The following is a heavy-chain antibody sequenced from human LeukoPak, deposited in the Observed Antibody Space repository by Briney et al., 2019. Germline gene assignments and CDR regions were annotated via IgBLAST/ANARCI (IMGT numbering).Heavy chain of an antibody. Sequence: SGTLSLPCTVSGGSISSYYWSWIRQPPGKGLGWVGYIYYSGSTNYNPSLKSRVTISVDTSKNQFSLKLSSVTAADTAVYYCARGQNYPMIVVVPPFDYWGQGTLVTVSS. CDR3: ARGQNYPMIVVVPPFDY. CDR1: GGSISSYY. D-gene: IGHD3-22*01. CDR2: IYYSGST. V-gene: IGHV4-59*08. J-gene: IGHJ4*02.